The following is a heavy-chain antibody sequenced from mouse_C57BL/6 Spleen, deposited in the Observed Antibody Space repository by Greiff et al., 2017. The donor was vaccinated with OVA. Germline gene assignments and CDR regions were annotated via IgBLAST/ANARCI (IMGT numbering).Heavy chain of an antibody. D-gene: IGHD1-1*01. J-gene: IGHJ4*01. Sequence: DVKLVESGGGLVKPGGSLKLSCAASGFTFSSYAMSWVRQTPEKRLEWVATISDGGSYTYYPDNVKGRFTISRDNAKNNLYLQMSHLKSEDTAMYYCARDGDYGSPLDAMDDWGQGTSVTVSS. CDR2: ISDGGSYT. CDR3: ARDGDYGSPLDAMDD. V-gene: IGHV5-4*01. CDR1: GFTFSSYA.